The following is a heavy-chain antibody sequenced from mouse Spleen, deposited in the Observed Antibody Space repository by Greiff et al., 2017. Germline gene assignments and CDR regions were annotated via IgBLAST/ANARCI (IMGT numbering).Heavy chain of an antibody. CDR2: ILPSIGRT. CDR1: DSEVFPIAY. J-gene: IGHJ4*01. CDR3: ARRGENLRGSSYDYAMDY. D-gene: IGHD1-1*01. Sequence: QVQLQQSGSELRSPGSSVKLSCKDFDSEVFPIAYMSWVRQKPGHGFEWIGGILPSIGRTIYGEKFEDKATLDADTLSNTAYLELNSLTSEDSAIYYCARRGENLRGSSYDYAMDYWGQGTSVTVSS. V-gene: IGHV15-2*01.